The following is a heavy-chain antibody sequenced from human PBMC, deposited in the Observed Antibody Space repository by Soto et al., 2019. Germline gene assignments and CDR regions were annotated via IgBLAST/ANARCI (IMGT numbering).Heavy chain of an antibody. CDR2: FDPEDGET. J-gene: IGHJ3*02. V-gene: IGHV1-24*01. D-gene: IGHD4-17*01. CDR3: ATDAFTMIYGDPLRAFDI. CDR1: GYTLTELS. Sequence: ASVKVSCKVSGYTLTELSMHWVRQAPGKGLEWMGGFDPEDGETIYAQKFQGRVTMTEDTSTDTAYMELSSLRSEDTAVYYCATDAFTMIYGDPLRAFDIWGQGTMVTVSS.